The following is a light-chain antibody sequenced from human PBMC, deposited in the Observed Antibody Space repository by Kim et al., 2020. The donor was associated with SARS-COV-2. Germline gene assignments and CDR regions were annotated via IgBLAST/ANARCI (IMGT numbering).Light chain of an antibody. J-gene: IGKJ2*03. CDR2: WAS. CDR3: QQYYSTPPS. CDR1: QTVLNNSNNKNY. Sequence: RASHKCKYNQTVLNNSNNKNYLAWYQQKPGQATKLLIYWASIRETGVSDRFSGSGSETDFTLTISSLQAEDVAVYYCQQYYSTPPSFGQGTKLEI. V-gene: IGKV4-1*01.